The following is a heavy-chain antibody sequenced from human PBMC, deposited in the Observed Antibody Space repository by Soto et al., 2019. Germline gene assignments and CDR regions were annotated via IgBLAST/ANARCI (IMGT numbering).Heavy chain of an antibody. CDR1: GFTFSSYG. V-gene: IGHV3-30*18. J-gene: IGHJ4*02. CDR2: ISYDGSNK. D-gene: IGHD1-26*01. Sequence: PGGSLRLSCAASGFTFSSYGMHWVRQAPGKGLERVAVISYDGSNKYYADSVKGRFTISRDNSKNTLYLQMNSLRAEDTAVYYCAKDLSPWELLRLDYWGQGTLVTVSS. CDR3: AKDLSPWELLRLDY.